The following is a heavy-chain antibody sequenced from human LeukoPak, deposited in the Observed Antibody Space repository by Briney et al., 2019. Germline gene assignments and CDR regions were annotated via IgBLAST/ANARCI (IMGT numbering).Heavy chain of an antibody. J-gene: IGHJ6*03. Sequence: SVKVSCKASGGTFSSYAISWVRQAPGQGLEWMGGIIPIFGTANYAQKFQGRVTITTDESTSTAYMELSSLRSEDTAVYYCQFWSGDYYYYYMDVWGKGTTVTVSS. D-gene: IGHD3-3*01. CDR3: QFWSGDYYYYYMDV. CDR2: IIPIFGTA. CDR1: GGTFSSYA. V-gene: IGHV1-69*05.